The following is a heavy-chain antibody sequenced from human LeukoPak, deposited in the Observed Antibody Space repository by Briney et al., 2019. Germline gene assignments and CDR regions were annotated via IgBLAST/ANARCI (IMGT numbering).Heavy chain of an antibody. CDR3: ARGIRAPTVAGILRYYYYYGMDV. J-gene: IGHJ6*02. V-gene: IGHV3-21*01. D-gene: IGHD6-19*01. Sequence: GRSLRLSCAASGFTFSSYSMNWVRQAPGKGLEWVSSISSSSSYIYYADSVKGRFTISRDNAKNSLYLQMNSLRAEDTAVYYCARGIRAPTVAGILRYYYYYGMDVWGQGTTVTVS. CDR2: ISSSSSYI. CDR1: GFTFSSYS.